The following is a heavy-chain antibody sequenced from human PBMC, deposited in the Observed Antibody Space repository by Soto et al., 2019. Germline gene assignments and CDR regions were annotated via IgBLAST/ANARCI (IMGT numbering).Heavy chain of an antibody. CDR1: GFTFSDYY. J-gene: IGHJ3*02. D-gene: IGHD2-15*01. CDR2: ISSSGTTI. CDR3: ARDRYCSGGSCSADAFDI. V-gene: IGHV3-11*01. Sequence: PGGSLRLSCAASGFTFSDYYMTWIRQAPGKGLEWISYISSSGTTIYYADSVKGRFTISRDNAKNSLYLQMNSLRAEDTAVYYCARDRYCSGGSCSADAFDIWGQGTMVTVSS.